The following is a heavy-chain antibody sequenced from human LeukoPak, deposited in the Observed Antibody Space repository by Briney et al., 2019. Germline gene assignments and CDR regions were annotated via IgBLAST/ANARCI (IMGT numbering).Heavy chain of an antibody. CDR2: INPSGGST. Sequence: ASVKVSCKASGYTFTSYYMHWVRQAPGQGLEWMGIINPSGGSTSYAQKFQGRVTMTRDTSTSTVYMELSSLRSEDTAVYYCAREGSGDSVGYYPDYWGQGTLVTVSS. CDR1: GYTFTSYY. CDR3: AREGSGDSVGYYPDY. V-gene: IGHV1-46*01. J-gene: IGHJ4*02. D-gene: IGHD3-22*01.